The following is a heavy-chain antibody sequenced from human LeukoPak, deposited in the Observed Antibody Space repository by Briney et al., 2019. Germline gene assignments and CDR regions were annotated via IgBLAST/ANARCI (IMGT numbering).Heavy chain of an antibody. CDR2: ISSNGGGT. Sequence: HPGGSLRLSCSASGFTFSSYAMHWVRQAPGKGLEYVSAISSNGGGTYYADSVKGRFTISRDNSKNTLYLQMSSLRAEDTAVYYCVSTRVRGAAYGMDVWGKGTTVTVSS. D-gene: IGHD3-10*01. CDR1: GFTFSSYA. CDR3: VSTRVRGAAYGMDV. V-gene: IGHV3-64D*06. J-gene: IGHJ6*04.